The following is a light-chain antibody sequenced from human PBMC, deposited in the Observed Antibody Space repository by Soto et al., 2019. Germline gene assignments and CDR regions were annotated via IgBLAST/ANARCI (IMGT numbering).Light chain of an antibody. CDR3: SSYRGSTVL. Sequence: QSVLTQPPSVSGSPGQSTTISCTGTSSDVGGYNFVSWYQQLPGKAPKLMIYEVSNRPSGVANRLSGSKSGSTASLTISGLQTEDEADYVCSSYRGSTVLFGGGTKLTVL. CDR1: SSDVGGYNF. CDR2: EVS. V-gene: IGLV2-14*01. J-gene: IGLJ2*01.